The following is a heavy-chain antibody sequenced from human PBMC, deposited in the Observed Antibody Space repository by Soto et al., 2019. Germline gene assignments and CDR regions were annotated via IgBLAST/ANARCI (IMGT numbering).Heavy chain of an antibody. V-gene: IGHV4-59*08. Sequence: SETLSLTCTVSGGSISSYYWSWIRQPPGKGLEWIGYIYYSGSTNYNPSLKSRVTISVDTSKNQFSLKLSSVTAADTAVYYCASSSLDSSWYPIQGLNYFDYWGQGTQVTVSS. CDR2: IYYSGST. CDR1: GGSISSYY. CDR3: ASSSLDSSWYPIQGLNYFDY. D-gene: IGHD6-13*01. J-gene: IGHJ4*02.